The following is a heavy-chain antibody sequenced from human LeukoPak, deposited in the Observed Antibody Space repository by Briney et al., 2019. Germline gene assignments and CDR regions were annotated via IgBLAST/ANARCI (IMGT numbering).Heavy chain of an antibody. Sequence: GGSLRLSCTASGFTFSSYSMSWVRQAPGKGLEWVAYISRRSSTLHYADPVKGRFTISRDNANNSLTLQMNRPRAEDTAVYYCARDLMYYASSGFAYWGQGTLVTVSS. CDR3: ARDLMYYASSGFAY. CDR1: GFTFSSYS. V-gene: IGHV3-48*01. J-gene: IGHJ4*02. D-gene: IGHD3-22*01. CDR2: ISRRSSTL.